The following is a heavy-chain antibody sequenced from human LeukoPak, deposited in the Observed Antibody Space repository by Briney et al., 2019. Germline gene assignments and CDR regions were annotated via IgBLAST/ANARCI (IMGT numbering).Heavy chain of an antibody. Sequence: PGGSLRLSCAASGFTFNTYTMNWVRQAPGKGLEWVSYISGSSGIIDYADSVRGRFTISRDNAKNSLYLQMNSLRAEDTAVYYCARAGPTLVPAEDYYYYYGMDVWGQGTTVTVSS. CDR1: GFTFNTYT. CDR3: ARAGPTLVPAEDYYYYYGMDV. J-gene: IGHJ6*02. D-gene: IGHD2-2*01. CDR2: ISGSSGII. V-gene: IGHV3-48*01.